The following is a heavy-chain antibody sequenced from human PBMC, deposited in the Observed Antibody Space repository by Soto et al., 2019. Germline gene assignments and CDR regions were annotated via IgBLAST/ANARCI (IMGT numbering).Heavy chain of an antibody. CDR1: GFSFCTYA. CDR2: ISGSGGTT. J-gene: IGHJ1*01. CDR3: AKDQAAAGTISRYFQH. Sequence: PGGSLRLSCAASGFSFCTYAMSWVRQAPGRGLEWVSGISGSGGTTYYADSVKGRFTISRDNSKNTLYLQVNSLRVEDTAVYYCAKDQAAAGTISRYFQHWGQGTLVTVSS. D-gene: IGHD6-13*01. V-gene: IGHV3-23*01.